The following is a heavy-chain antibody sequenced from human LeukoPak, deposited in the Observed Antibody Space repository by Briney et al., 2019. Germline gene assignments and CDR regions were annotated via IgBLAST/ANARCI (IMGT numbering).Heavy chain of an antibody. CDR1: GGSFSGYY. CDR2: INHSGST. J-gene: IGHJ5*02. D-gene: IGHD3-16*01. CDR3: ARGLNRMGPDLGSNWFDP. V-gene: IGHV4-34*01. Sequence: SETLSLTCAVYGGSFSGYYWSWIRQPPGKGLEWIGEINHSGSTNYNPSLKSRVTISVDTSKNQFSLKLSSVTAADTAVYYCARGLNRMGPDLGSNWFDPWGQGTLVTVSS.